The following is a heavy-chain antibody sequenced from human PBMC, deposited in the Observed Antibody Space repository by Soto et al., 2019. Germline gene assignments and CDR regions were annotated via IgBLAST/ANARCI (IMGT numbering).Heavy chain of an antibody. CDR2: ISSSSSYT. V-gene: IGHV3-11*05. CDR3: ARGFKLRYFDWSDQIDY. CDR1: GFTFSDYY. D-gene: IGHD3-9*01. J-gene: IGHJ4*02. Sequence: GGSLRLSFAASGFTFSDYYMSWVRPAPGKGLEWVSYISSSSSYTNYADSVKGRFTISRDNAKNSLYLQMNSLRAEDTAVYYCARGFKLRYFDWSDQIDYWGQGTLVTVSS.